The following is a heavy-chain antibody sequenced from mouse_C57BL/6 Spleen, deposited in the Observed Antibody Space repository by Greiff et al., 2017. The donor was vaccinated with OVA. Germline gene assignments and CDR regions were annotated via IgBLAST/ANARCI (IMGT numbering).Heavy chain of an antibody. D-gene: IGHD2-1*01. Sequence: EVKVVASGGGLVKPGGSLKLSCAASGFTFSDYGMHWVRQAPEKGLEWVAYISSGSSTIYYADTVKGRFTISRDNAKNTLFLQMTSLRSEDTAMYYCARHGNDAMDYWGQGTSVTVSS. V-gene: IGHV5-17*01. J-gene: IGHJ4*01. CDR3: ARHGNDAMDY. CDR1: GFTFSDYG. CDR2: ISSGSSTI.